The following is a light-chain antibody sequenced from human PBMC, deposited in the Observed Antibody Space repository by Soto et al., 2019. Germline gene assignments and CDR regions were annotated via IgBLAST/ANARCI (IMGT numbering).Light chain of an antibody. CDR1: SSDVGGYTY. Sequence: QSVLTQPPSASGSRGQSVTISCTGTSSDVGGYTYVSWYRQHPGKAPKLMIYEVSKRPSGVPDRFSGSKSGNTASLTVSGLQAEDEADYYCSSYGGSDNMVFGGGTQLTVL. CDR2: EVS. J-gene: IGLJ3*02. CDR3: SSYGGSDNMV. V-gene: IGLV2-8*01.